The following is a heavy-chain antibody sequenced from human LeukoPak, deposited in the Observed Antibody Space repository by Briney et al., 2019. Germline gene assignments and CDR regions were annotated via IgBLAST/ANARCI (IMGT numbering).Heavy chain of an antibody. CDR3: SRLGVSSGWFSRDFYYHYMDV. J-gene: IGHJ6*03. D-gene: IGHD6-13*01. CDR1: GGSMSGFY. V-gene: IGHV4-59*01. CDR2: IYYSETT. Sequence: PSETLSLTCTVSGGSMSGFYWSWIRQPPEKGLEWIGYIYYSETTDYNPSLKSRVTISADTSKNQFSLKLRSVTAADTAVYYCSRLGVSSGWFSRDFYYHYMDVWGKGTTVTVSS.